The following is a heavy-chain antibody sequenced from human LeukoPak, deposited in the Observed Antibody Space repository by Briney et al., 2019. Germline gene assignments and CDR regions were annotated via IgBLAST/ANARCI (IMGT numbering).Heavy chain of an antibody. CDR1: GFTFDDYA. J-gene: IGHJ1*01. CDR3: ARVGVQH. D-gene: IGHD1-26*01. V-gene: IGHV3-9*01. Sequence: PGGSLRLSCAASGFTFDDYAMHWVRQVPGKGPERVSGISWNSGSIGYADSVKGRFTISRDNSKNTLYLQMNSLRAEDTAVYYCARVGVQHWGQGTLVTVSS. CDR2: ISWNSGSI.